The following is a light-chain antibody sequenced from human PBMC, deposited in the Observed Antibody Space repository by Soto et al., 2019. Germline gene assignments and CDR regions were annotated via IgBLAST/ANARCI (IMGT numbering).Light chain of an antibody. CDR2: TTN. CDR1: SSNIGTSS. Sequence: QSVLTRPHSASGTPGQRVTISCSGSSSNIGTSSVHWFQQLPGTAPKLLISTTNQRPSGVPERFSGSKSGTSASLAISGLQSEDEADYYCAAWHDSLNGHVFGTGTKLTVL. V-gene: IGLV1-44*01. J-gene: IGLJ1*01. CDR3: AAWHDSLNGHV.